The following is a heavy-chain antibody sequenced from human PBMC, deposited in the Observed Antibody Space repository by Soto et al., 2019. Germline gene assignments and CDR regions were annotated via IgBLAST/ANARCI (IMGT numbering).Heavy chain of an antibody. CDR2: IWYDGSNK. CDR3: ARDRSVAEAKRGYYYYGMDV. V-gene: IGHV3-33*01. J-gene: IGHJ6*02. CDR1: GFTFSSYG. D-gene: IGHD1-26*01. Sequence: QVQLVESGGGVVQPGRSLRLSCAASGFTFSSYGMHWVRQAPGKGLEWVAVIWYDGSNKYYADSVKGRFTISRDNSKNTLYLQMNSLRAEDTAVYYCARDRSVAEAKRGYYYYGMDVWGQGTTVTVSS.